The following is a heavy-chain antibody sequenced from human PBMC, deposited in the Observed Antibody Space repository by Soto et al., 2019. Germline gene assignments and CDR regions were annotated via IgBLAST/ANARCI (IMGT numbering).Heavy chain of an antibody. CDR2: ISAHNGNT. CDR1: GYIFTTYG. V-gene: IGHV1-18*01. D-gene: IGHD1-1*01. Sequence: QVHLVQSGAEVKKPGASVKVSCKGSGYIFTTYGITWVRQAPGQGLEWMGWISAHNGNTNYAQKRQGSVTVTRDTSTSTAYMELRKLRSDDTAVYYCARGRYGDYWGQGALVTVSS. J-gene: IGHJ4*02. CDR3: ARGRYGDY.